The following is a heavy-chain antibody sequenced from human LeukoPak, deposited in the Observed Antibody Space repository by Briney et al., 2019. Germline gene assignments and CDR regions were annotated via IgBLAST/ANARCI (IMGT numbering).Heavy chain of an antibody. D-gene: IGHD5-12*01. Sequence: GGSLRLSCAASGFTFSGYALSWVPRAPGRGLEWVSAISGSGGSTYYADSVKGRFTISRDNSKNTLYLQMNSLRAEDTAVYYCAKVDIVATIGAFDIWGQGTMVTVSS. CDR2: ISGSGGST. CDR1: GFTFSGYA. V-gene: IGHV3-23*01. J-gene: IGHJ3*02. CDR3: AKVDIVATIGAFDI.